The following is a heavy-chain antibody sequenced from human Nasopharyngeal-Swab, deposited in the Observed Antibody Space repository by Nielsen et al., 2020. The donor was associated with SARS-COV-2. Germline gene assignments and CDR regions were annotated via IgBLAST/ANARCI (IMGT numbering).Heavy chain of an antibody. Sequence: GGSLRLSCAASGFTFSSYSMNWVRQAPGKGLEWVSSISSSSSYIHYADSVKGRFTISRDNAKNSLYLQMNSLRAEDTAVYYCARASGYDFGYYYGMDVWGQGTTVTVSS. D-gene: IGHD5-12*01. J-gene: IGHJ6*02. CDR3: ARASGYDFGYYYGMDV. CDR2: ISSSSSYI. V-gene: IGHV3-21*01. CDR1: GFTFSSYS.